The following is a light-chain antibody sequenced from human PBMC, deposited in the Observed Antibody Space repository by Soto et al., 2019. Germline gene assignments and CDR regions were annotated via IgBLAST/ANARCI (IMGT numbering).Light chain of an antibody. Sequence: QSALTQPASVSGSPGQSITISCTGTSSDVGDYKYVPWYQQHPGKAPKLIIYEVSNRPSGISNRFSGSKSGNTASLTISGLQAEDEADYYCNSCTDTTSLIFGGGTKLTVL. CDR3: NSCTDTTSLI. CDR2: EVS. CDR1: SSDVGDYKY. V-gene: IGLV2-14*01. J-gene: IGLJ2*01.